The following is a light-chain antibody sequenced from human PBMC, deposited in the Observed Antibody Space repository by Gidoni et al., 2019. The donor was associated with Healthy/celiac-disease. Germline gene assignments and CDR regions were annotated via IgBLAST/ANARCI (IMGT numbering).Light chain of an antibody. Sequence: IVFTQSPGTLSLSPGERATLSCRASQSVSSSYLAWYQQKPGQAPRLRIYGASSRATGIPDRCSGSGSGTDFTLTISRLEPEDFAVYYCQQYGSSPQTFXXXTKVEIK. CDR1: QSVSSSY. J-gene: IGKJ1*01. CDR3: QQYGSSPQT. V-gene: IGKV3-20*01. CDR2: GAS.